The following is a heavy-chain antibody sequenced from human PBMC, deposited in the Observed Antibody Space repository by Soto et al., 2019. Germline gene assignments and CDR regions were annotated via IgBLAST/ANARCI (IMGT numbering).Heavy chain of an antibody. CDR2: INHSGST. D-gene: IGHD3-3*01. CDR3: ARWDGYYDFWSGYYTRESFDY. J-gene: IGHJ4*02. Sequence: SETLSLTCAVYGGSFSGYYWSLIRQPPGKGLEWIGEINHSGSTNYNPSLKSRVTISVDTSKNQFSLKLSSVTAADTAVYYCARWDGYYDFWSGYYTRESFDYWGQGTLVTVSS. V-gene: IGHV4-34*01. CDR1: GGSFSGYY.